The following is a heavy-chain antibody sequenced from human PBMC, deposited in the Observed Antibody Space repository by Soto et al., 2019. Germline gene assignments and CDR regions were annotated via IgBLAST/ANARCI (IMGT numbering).Heavy chain of an antibody. CDR2: ISWNSGSI. CDR3: AKGSSSWYTGYYFDY. D-gene: IGHD6-13*01. J-gene: IGHJ4*02. Sequence: EVQLVESGGGLVQPGRSLRLSCAASGFTFDDYAMHWVRQAPGKGLEWASGISWNSGSIGYADSVKGRFTISRDNAKNSLYLQMNSLRAEDTALYYCAKGSSSWYTGYYFDYWGQGTLVTVSS. V-gene: IGHV3-9*01. CDR1: GFTFDDYA.